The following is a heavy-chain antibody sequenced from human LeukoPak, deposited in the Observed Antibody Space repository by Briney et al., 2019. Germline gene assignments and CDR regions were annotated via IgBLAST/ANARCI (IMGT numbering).Heavy chain of an antibody. CDR3: ARAPIAVAGTGFDN. Sequence: GGSLRLSCAASGFTFSSYSMNWVRQAPGKGLEWVSSISSSSSYIYYADSVKGRFTISRDNAKISLYLQMNSLRAEDTAVYYCARAPIAVAGTGFDNWGQGTLVTVSS. V-gene: IGHV3-21*01. J-gene: IGHJ4*02. CDR1: GFTFSSYS. D-gene: IGHD6-19*01. CDR2: ISSSSSYI.